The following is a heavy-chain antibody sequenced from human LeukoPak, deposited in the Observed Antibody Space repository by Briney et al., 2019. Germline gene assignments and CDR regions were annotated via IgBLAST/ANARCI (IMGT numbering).Heavy chain of an antibody. CDR1: GYSFTSYW. D-gene: IGHD2-15*01. Sequence: GESLKISCKGSGYSFTSYWIGWVRQMPGKGLEWMGIIYPGDSDTRYSPSFQGQVTISADKSISTAYLQWSSLKASDTAMYYCARLRRQDIVVVVAATPPDYWGQGTLVTVSS. J-gene: IGHJ4*02. V-gene: IGHV5-51*01. CDR3: ARLRRQDIVVVVAATPPDY. CDR2: IYPGDSDT.